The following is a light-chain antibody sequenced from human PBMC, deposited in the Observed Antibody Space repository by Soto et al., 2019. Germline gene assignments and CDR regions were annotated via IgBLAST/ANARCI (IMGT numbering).Light chain of an antibody. CDR1: QSVSSSY. Sequence: EIVLTQSPGTLSLSPGERATLSCRASQSVSSSYLAWYQQKPGQAPRLLIYGASSRATGIPDRFSGSGSGTDFTLTISSLEPEDFAVYYCQQYARSPRTFGQGTKVDIK. CDR2: GAS. J-gene: IGKJ1*01. V-gene: IGKV3-20*01. CDR3: QQYARSPRT.